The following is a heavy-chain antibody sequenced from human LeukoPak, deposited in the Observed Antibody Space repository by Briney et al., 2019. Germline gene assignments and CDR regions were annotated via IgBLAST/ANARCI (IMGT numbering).Heavy chain of an antibody. CDR3: ARGLFDVGILTGYPDY. CDR1: RLTFSSYA. D-gene: IGHD3-9*01. J-gene: IGHJ4*02. CDR2: IAYDGSNM. V-gene: IGHV3-30-3*01. Sequence: PRRSLRPSRAASRLTFSSYAMHSVRQAPSKGLEWVAVIAYDGSNMYYADSVKGRFTTSRDNSKKTLYLQMNSLRAKDTAVYYCARGLFDVGILTGYPDYWGQGTGVTVSS.